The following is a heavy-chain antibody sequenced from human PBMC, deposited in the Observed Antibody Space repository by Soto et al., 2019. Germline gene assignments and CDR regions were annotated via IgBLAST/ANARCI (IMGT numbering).Heavy chain of an antibody. CDR2: IHNGERT. V-gene: IGHV4-59*01. CDR3: SYGDSPGPIDH. J-gene: IGHJ4*02. Sequence: SETLSLTCSVSGASISSYYWSWFRQAPGRGLEYIGYIHNGERTNYNPSLESRVTISADTSKNQFSLRLSSVTAADTAMYYCSYGDSPGPIDHWGQGTLVTVS. D-gene: IGHD4-17*01. CDR1: GASISSYY.